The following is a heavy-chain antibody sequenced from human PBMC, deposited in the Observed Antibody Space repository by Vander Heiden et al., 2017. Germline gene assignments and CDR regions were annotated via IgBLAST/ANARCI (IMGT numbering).Heavy chain of an antibody. Sequence: QVQLQASGPGLVKPSQTLSLTCTVSGCSISSGGYYWRWIRQHPGKGLEWIGYIYYSGSTYYNPSLKSRVTMSVDTSKNQFSLKLSSVTVADTAVYYCARVLSGYYYAMDVWGQGTTVTVSS. J-gene: IGHJ6*02. CDR1: GCSISSGGYY. D-gene: IGHD3-10*01. V-gene: IGHV4-31*03. CDR2: IYYSGST. CDR3: ARVLSGYYYAMDV.